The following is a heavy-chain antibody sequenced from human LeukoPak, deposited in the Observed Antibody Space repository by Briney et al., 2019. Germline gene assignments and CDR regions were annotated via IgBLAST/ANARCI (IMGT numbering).Heavy chain of an antibody. D-gene: IGHD6-13*01. CDR3: ARESSQQQLVPPYYYYYYMDV. CDR1: GGSFSGYY. V-gene: IGHV4-34*01. CDR2: INHSGST. J-gene: IGHJ6*03. Sequence: KPSETLSLTCAVYGGSFSGYYWSWIRQPPGKGLEWIGEINHSGSTNYNPSLKSRVTISVDTSKNQFSLNLSSVTAADTAVYYCARESSQQQLVPPYYYYYYMDVWGKGTTVTVSS.